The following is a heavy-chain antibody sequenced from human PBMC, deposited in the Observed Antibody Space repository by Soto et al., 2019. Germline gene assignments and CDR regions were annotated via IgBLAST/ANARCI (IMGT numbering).Heavy chain of an antibody. CDR2: INHSGST. V-gene: IGHV4-34*01. CDR3: ARGPRITISIGYSYGSFDY. D-gene: IGHD5-18*01. CDR1: GGSFSNYY. Sequence: ASETLSLTCAVYGGSFSNYYCSWIRQSPGKGLEWIGEINHSGSTNYNPSLKSRVTISVDKSKNQFSLKLSSVTAADTAVYYCARGPRITISIGYSYGSFDYWGQGTLVTVSS. J-gene: IGHJ4*02.